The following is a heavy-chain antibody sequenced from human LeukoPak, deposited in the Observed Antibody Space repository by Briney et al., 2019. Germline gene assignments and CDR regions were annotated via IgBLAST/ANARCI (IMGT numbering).Heavy chain of an antibody. CDR2: IMQDGSEK. V-gene: IGHV3-7*01. Sequence: GGSLRLSCAASGFTFSTYWMSWVRQAPGKGLEWVANIMQDGSEKYYVGSVKGRFTISRDNAKNSLFLQMSTLRAEDTGVYYCARDGGSYDYWGQGTLVTVSS. D-gene: IGHD1-26*01. CDR3: ARDGGSYDY. CDR1: GFTFSTYW. J-gene: IGHJ4*02.